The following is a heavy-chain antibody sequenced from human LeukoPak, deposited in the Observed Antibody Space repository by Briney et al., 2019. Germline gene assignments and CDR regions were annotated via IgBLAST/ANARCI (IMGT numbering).Heavy chain of an antibody. D-gene: IGHD3-10*01. CDR1: GGSISSYN. Sequence: SETLSLTCTVSGGSISSYNWSWIRQSPGKQLEWIGYIFHIGTTNYNPSLKSRVTISVDTSKNQFSLILTPVTAADTAVYYCVSAKFLVRGVSWFDPWGQGTLVTVSS. V-gene: IGHV4-59*08. J-gene: IGHJ5*02. CDR3: VSAKFLVRGVSWFDP. CDR2: IFHIGTT.